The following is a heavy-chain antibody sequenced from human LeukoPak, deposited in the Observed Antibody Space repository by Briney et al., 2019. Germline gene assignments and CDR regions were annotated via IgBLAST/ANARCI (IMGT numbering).Heavy chain of an antibody. CDR2: IYYSGST. V-gene: IGHV4-59*01. CDR3: ARSPYYDILTGYYSYGMDV. J-gene: IGHJ6*02. CDR1: GGSISSYY. D-gene: IGHD3-9*01. Sequence: PSETLSLTCTVSGGSISSYYWSWIRQPPGKGLEWIGYIYYSGSTNYNPSLKSRVTISVDTSKNQFSLKLSFVTAADTAVYYCARSPYYDILTGYYSYGMDVWGQGTTVTVSS.